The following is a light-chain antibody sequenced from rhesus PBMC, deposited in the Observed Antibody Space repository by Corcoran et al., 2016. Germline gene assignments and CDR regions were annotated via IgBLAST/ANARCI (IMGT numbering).Light chain of an antibody. CDR2: KAF. J-gene: IGKJ1*01. V-gene: IGKV1-22*01. CDR3: LQYHSSPWT. CDR1: QSINNW. Sequence: DIQMTQSPSSLSASVGDTVTITCRASQSINNWLDWYQQKPGKAPKLLIYKAFLLQSGVPSRFSGSGSGTAYTLTINILQPEDFATYYCLQYHSSPWTFGQGTKVEIK.